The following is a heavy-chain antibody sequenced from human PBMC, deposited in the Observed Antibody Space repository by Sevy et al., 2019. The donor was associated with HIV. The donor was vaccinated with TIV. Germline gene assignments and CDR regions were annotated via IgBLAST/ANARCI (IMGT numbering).Heavy chain of an antibody. V-gene: IGHV3-7*01. CDR2: INEDGSGK. CDR1: GLIFSKSG. J-gene: IGHJ4*02. Sequence: GGSLRLSCAASGLIFSKSGMSWLRQAPGEGLEWVADINEDGSGKCYVVSVKGRFTIFRDNAKNSLFLQMNSLRVDDTVVYYCAIGGGAVWGQGTLVTVSS. CDR3: AIGGGAV. D-gene: IGHD3-10*01.